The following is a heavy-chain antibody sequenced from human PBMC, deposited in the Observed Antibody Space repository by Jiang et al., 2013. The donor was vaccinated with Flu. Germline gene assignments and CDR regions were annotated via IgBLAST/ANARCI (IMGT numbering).Heavy chain of an antibody. Sequence: LLKPSETLSLTCSVSGVSISSGSYYWGWIRQPPGRGLEWIGSIYFTGSTYYNPSLKSRVTVSVDTSKNQFSLKLSSVTAADTAVFYCAASRGSFLRGVPNWGQGTQVIVSS. J-gene: IGHJ4*02. CDR2: IYFTGST. V-gene: IGHV4-39*01. D-gene: IGHD3-10*01. CDR1: GVSISSGSYY. CDR3: AASRGSFLRGVPN.